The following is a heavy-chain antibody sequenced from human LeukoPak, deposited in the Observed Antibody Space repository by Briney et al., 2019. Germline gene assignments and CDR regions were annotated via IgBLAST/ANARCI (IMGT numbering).Heavy chain of an antibody. Sequence: SETLSLTCAVSGYSISSSNWWGWIRQPPGKGLEWIGYIYYSGSTYYNPSLKSRVTISVDTSKNQFSLKLSSVTAADTAVYYCARGSITMVRGVSIYFDYWGQGTLVTVSP. D-gene: IGHD3-10*01. CDR3: ARGSITMVRGVSIYFDY. J-gene: IGHJ4*02. CDR1: GYSISSSNW. CDR2: IYYSGST. V-gene: IGHV4-28*03.